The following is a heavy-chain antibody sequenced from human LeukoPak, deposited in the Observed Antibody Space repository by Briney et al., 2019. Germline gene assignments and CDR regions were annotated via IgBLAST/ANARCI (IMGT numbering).Heavy chain of an antibody. CDR3: ARDLSGVTGYTYGRGIDY. Sequence: GGSLRLSCAASGFTFSCYWVSWVRQAPGKGLEWVANIKKDGSEKYYVDSVKGRFTISRDNAKTSLYLQMNSLRAEDTAVYYCARDLSGVTGYTYGRGIDYWGQGTLVTVSS. CDR1: GFTFSCYW. V-gene: IGHV3-7*01. D-gene: IGHD5-18*01. CDR2: IKKDGSEK. J-gene: IGHJ4*02.